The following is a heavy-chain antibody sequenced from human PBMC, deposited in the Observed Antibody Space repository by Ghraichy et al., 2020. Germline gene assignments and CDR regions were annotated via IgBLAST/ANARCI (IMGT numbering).Heavy chain of an antibody. CDR1: GGSITSGDYY. CDR3: ARDNCFGGSCSHPYYFYMDV. CDR2: ITHSGSA. J-gene: IGHJ6*03. V-gene: IGHV4-30-4*01. Sequence: SETLSLTCTVSGGSITSGDYYWSWIRQSPEKGLEWIGYITHSGSAYYIPSLRSRIAISIDTSKNQFSLRLTSVTAADTAVYYCARDNCFGGSCSHPYYFYMDVWGKGTTVTVSS. D-gene: IGHD2-15*01.